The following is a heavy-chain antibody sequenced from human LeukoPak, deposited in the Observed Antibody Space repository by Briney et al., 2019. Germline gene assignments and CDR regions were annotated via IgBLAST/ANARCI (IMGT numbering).Heavy chain of an antibody. CDR1: GGTFSSYA. CDR3: ARGRYYYDSSGYYPRHYFDY. D-gene: IGHD3-22*01. J-gene: IGHJ4*02. Sequence: SVRVSCKASGGTFSSYAISWVRQAPGQGLEWMGGIIPIFGTANYAQKFQGRVTITTDESTSTAYTELSSLRSEDTAVYYCARGRYYYDSSGYYPRHYFDYWGQGTLVTVSS. CDR2: IIPIFGTA. V-gene: IGHV1-69*05.